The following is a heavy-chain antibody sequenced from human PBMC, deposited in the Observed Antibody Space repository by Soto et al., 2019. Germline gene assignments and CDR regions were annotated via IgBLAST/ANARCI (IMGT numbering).Heavy chain of an antibody. V-gene: IGHV3-23*01. CDR2: ISGSGGST. CDR3: AKSGDPWPYYYYYYMDV. CDR1: GFTFSSYA. D-gene: IGHD2-21*02. Sequence: GGSLRLSCAASGFTFSSYAMSWVRQAPGKGLEWVSAISGSGGSTYYADSVKGRFTISRDNSKNTLYLQMNSLRAEDTAVYYCAKSGDPWPYYYYYYMDVWGKGTTVTVSS. J-gene: IGHJ6*03.